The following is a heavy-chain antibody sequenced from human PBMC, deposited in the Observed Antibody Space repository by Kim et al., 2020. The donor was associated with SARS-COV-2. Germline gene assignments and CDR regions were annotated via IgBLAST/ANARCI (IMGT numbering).Heavy chain of an antibody. CDR1: GYTFTSYA. CDR2: INAGNGNT. V-gene: IGHV1-3*01. D-gene: IGHD3-10*01. J-gene: IGHJ4*02. CDR3: ARPFRRDYGSGVGY. Sequence: ASVKVSCKASGYTFTSYAMHWVRQAPGQRLEWMGWINAGNGNTKYSQKFQGRVTITRDTSASTAYMELSSLRSEDTAVYYCARPFRRDYGSGVGYWGQGTLVTVSS.